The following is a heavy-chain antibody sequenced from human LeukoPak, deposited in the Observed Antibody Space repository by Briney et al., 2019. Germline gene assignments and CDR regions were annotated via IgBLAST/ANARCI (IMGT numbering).Heavy chain of an antibody. D-gene: IGHD1-26*01. J-gene: IGHJ4*02. Sequence: SETLSLTCAVYGGSFSGYYWSWIRQPPGKGLEWIGSIYYSGSTYYNPSLKSRVTISVDTSKNQFSLKLSSVTAADTAVYYCASLRRARGYYFDYWGQGTLVTVSS. CDR1: GGSFSGYY. CDR3: ASLRRARGYYFDY. CDR2: IYYSGST. V-gene: IGHV4-34*01.